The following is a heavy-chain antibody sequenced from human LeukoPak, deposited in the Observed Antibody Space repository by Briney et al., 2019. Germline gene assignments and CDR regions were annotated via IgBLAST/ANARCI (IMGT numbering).Heavy chain of an antibody. CDR3: ARLSSGQNNWFDP. D-gene: IGHD2/OR15-2a*01. J-gene: IGHJ5*02. CDR1: GGSISSYY. V-gene: IGHV4-59*01. Sequence: SETLSLTCTVSGGSISSYYWSWIRQPPGKRMEWIGYIYYSRSTNYNPSLKSRVTMSVDTSKNQFSLKLSSVTAADTAVYYCARLSSGQNNWFDPWGQGTLVTVSS. CDR2: IYYSRST.